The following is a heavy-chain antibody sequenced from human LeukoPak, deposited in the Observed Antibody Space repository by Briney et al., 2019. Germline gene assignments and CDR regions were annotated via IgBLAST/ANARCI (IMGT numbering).Heavy chain of an antibody. Sequence: GESLKISCEGSGYSFTNYWIGWVRQMPGKGLEWLGFTHPGDSDTRYSPSFQGQVTISADKSISTAYLQWSSLKASDTAMYYCVRLNWNHDFDYWGQGTLVTVSS. V-gene: IGHV5-51*01. CDR3: VRLNWNHDFDY. CDR2: THPGDSDT. J-gene: IGHJ4*02. D-gene: IGHD1-1*01. CDR1: GYSFTNYW.